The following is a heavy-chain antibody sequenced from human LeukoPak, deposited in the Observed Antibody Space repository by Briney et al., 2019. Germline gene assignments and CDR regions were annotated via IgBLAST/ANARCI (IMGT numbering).Heavy chain of an antibody. J-gene: IGHJ6*02. V-gene: IGHV1-69*04. CDR1: GYTFTGYY. CDR3: ARDQVVPAAPRTSYYYGMDV. Sequence: PWASVKVSCKASGYTFTGYYMHWVRQAPGQGLEWMGRIIPILGIANYAQKFQGRVTITADKSTSTAYMELSSLRSEDTAVYYCARDQVVPAAPRTSYYYGMDVWGQGTTVTVSS. CDR2: IIPILGIA. D-gene: IGHD2-2*01.